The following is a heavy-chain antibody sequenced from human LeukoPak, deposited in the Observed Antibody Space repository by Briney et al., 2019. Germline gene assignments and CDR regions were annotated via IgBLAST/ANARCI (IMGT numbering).Heavy chain of an antibody. CDR2: IKQDGSEK. CDR1: GVTFSSYA. J-gene: IGHJ5*02. Sequence: PGGSLRLSPAASGVTFSSYATHWVRQAPGEGLEWVANIKQDGSEKYYVDSVKGRFTISRDNAKNSLYLQMNSLRAEDTAVYYCARDDYGDSFDPWGQGTLVTVSS. CDR3: ARDDYGDSFDP. V-gene: IGHV3-7*01. D-gene: IGHD4-17*01.